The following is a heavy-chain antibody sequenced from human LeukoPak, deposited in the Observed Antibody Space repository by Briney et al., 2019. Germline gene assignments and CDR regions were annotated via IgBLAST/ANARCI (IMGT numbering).Heavy chain of an antibody. Sequence: SETLSLTCTVSGGSISSGGYYWSWIRHHPGKGLEWIGYIYYSGSTYYNPSLKSRVTISVDTSKNQFSLKLSSVTAADTAVYYCARSYGDLTFDYWGQGTLVTVSS. D-gene: IGHD4-17*01. CDR3: ARSYGDLTFDY. CDR1: GGSISSGGYY. J-gene: IGHJ4*02. V-gene: IGHV4-31*03. CDR2: IYYSGST.